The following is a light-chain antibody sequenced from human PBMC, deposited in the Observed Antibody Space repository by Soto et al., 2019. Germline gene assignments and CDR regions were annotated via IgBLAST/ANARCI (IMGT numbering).Light chain of an antibody. V-gene: IGKV1-33*01. CDR1: QDINNF. Sequence: DIQMTQSPSSLSASVGDRVTITCQASQDINNFLNWYQQKPGKAPKLLIYDASDLETGVPSRFSGSGSGTDFTFTISSLQPEDIVTYYCQQYYNLALTFGGGTKVEIK. CDR2: DAS. CDR3: QQYYNLALT. J-gene: IGKJ4*01.